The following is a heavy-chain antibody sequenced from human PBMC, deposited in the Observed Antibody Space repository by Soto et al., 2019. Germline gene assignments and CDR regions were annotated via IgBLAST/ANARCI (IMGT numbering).Heavy chain of an antibody. D-gene: IGHD3-9*01. CDR3: ARDQVNYDILTGHYPRWFDP. V-gene: IGHV3-30-3*01. CDR2: ISSDGSSK. CDR1: GFSFNNYA. Sequence: PGGSLRLSCAASGFSFNNYALHWVRQAPGKGLEWVAVISSDGSSKSYADSVKGRFTISRDNSKNTLFLQMNSLRAEDTAVYYCARDQVNYDILTGHYPRWFDPWGQGTLVTGLL. J-gene: IGHJ5*02.